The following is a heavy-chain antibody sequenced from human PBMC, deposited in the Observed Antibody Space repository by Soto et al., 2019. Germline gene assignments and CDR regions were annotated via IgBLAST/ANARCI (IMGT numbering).Heavy chain of an antibody. CDR3: ARIGLNYYYYYGMDV. V-gene: IGHV4-34*01. D-gene: IGHD6-19*01. Sequence: LSLTCAVYGGSFSGYYWSWIRQPPGKGLEWIGEINHSGSTNYNPSLKSRVTISVDTSKNQFSLKLSSVTAADTAVYYCARIGLNYYYYYGMDVWGQGTTVTVSS. CDR1: GGSFSGYY. CDR2: INHSGST. J-gene: IGHJ6*02.